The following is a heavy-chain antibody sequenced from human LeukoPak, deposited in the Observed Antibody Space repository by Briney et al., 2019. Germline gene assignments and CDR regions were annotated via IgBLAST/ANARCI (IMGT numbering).Heavy chain of an antibody. D-gene: IGHD6-19*01. CDR1: GFSVSGYW. CDR3: ARGLAVAGSSWFDP. Sequence: GGSLRLSCAASGFSVSGYWMNWVRQAPGEGLVWVSRINSDGSSRSYVDSVMGRFTISRDNAKNTLYLQLDSLRAEDTAVYYCARGLAVAGSSWFDPWGQGTLVSVSS. V-gene: IGHV3-74*01. CDR2: INSDGSSR. J-gene: IGHJ5*02.